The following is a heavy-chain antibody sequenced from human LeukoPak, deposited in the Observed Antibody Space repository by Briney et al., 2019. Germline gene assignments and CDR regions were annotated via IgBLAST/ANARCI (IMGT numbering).Heavy chain of an antibody. J-gene: IGHJ6*02. V-gene: IGHV4-59*08. D-gene: IGHD4-17*01. Sequence: PSETLSLTCTVSGGSISSYYWSWIRQPPGKGLEWIAYISDIGSTNYNPSLKSRVTISVDTSKNQFSLKLSSVTAADTAVYYCARHYGEGFVWGQGTTVTVSS. CDR3: ARHYGEGFV. CDR1: GGSISSYY. CDR2: ISDIGST.